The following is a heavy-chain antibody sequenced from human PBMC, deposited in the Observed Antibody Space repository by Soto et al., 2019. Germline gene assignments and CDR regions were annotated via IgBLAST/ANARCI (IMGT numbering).Heavy chain of an antibody. Sequence: QITLKESGPTLVKPTQTLTLTCTFSGFSLTTRGVGVGWIRQPPGKALECRALIYWDDDKRYSPSLQSSLSITKETPKIQVVLTMTNVDPVDTATYYCAHIPNYYQYDWFDPWGQGTLVSVSS. D-gene: IGHD3-16*01. V-gene: IGHV2-5*02. CDR3: AHIPNYYQYDWFDP. CDR2: IYWDDDK. CDR1: GFSLTTRGVG. J-gene: IGHJ5*02.